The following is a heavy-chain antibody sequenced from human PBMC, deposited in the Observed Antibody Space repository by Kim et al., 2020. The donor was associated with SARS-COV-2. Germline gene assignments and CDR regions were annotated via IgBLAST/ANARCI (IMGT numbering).Heavy chain of an antibody. J-gene: IGHJ5*02. CDR1: GYTFTSYA. CDR3: ARFLIRRGYGSGSLSS. V-gene: IGHV1-3*01. Sequence: ASVKVSCKASGYTFTSYAMHWVRQAPGQRLEWMGWINAGNGNTKYSQKFQGRVTITRDTSASTAYMELSSLRSEDTAVYYCARFLIRRGYGSGSLSSWGQGTLVTVSS. D-gene: IGHD3-10*01. CDR2: INAGNGNT.